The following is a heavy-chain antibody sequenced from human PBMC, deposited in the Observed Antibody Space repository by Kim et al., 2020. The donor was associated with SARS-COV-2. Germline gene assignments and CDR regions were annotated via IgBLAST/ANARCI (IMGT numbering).Heavy chain of an antibody. CDR2: ISYDGSNK. CDR1: GFTFSSYA. Sequence: GGSLRLSCAASGFTFSSYAMHWVRQAPGKGLEWVAVISYDGSNKYYADSVKGRFTISRDNSKNTLYLQMNSLRAEDTAVYYCARDHSSGYYSQYFDYWGQGTLAT. CDR3: ARDHSSGYYSQYFDY. V-gene: IGHV3-30*04. D-gene: IGHD3-22*01. J-gene: IGHJ4*02.